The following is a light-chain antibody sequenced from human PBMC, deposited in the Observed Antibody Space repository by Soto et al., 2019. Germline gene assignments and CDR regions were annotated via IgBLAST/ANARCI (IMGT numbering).Light chain of an antibody. CDR2: DTS. Sequence: EIVLTQSPGTLSLSPGERATLSCRTSQSVSSSYLAWYQQKPGQAPRLLIYDTSDRATGIPDRFSASGSGTDLALTISRLGPEDFAVYYCQRYGTSALFGPGTKVDIK. CDR1: QSVSSSY. J-gene: IGKJ3*01. CDR3: QRYGTSAL. V-gene: IGKV3-20*01.